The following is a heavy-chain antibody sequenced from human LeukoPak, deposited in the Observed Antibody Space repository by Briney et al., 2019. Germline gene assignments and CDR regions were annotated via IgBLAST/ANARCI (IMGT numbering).Heavy chain of an antibody. Sequence: GRSLRLSCVASGINLPIYSMHRVRQAPGSGQESLPTISSTSSYIYYADSVKGRFTISRDNAKNSLYLQMNSLRVEDTAVYYCARDRTGEAGMAAFDYWGQGTLVTVSS. CDR1: GINLPIYS. CDR3: ARDRTGEAGMAAFDY. J-gene: IGHJ4*02. D-gene: IGHD3-10*01. CDR2: ISSTSSYI. V-gene: IGHV3-21*01.